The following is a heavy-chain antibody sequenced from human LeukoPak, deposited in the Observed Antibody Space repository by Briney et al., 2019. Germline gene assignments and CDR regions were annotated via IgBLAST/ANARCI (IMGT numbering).Heavy chain of an antibody. V-gene: IGHV1-69*04. CDR3: ARAGRSSYGYSYYYGMDV. J-gene: IGHJ6*02. CDR1: GGTFSSYA. CDR2: IIPILGKA. D-gene: IGHD5-18*01. Sequence: GASVKVSCRASGGTFSSYAISWVRQAPGQGLEWMGRIIPILGKANYAQKFQGRVTITADKSTSTAYMELSSLRSEDTAVYYCARAGRSSYGYSYYYGMDVWGQGTTVTVSS.